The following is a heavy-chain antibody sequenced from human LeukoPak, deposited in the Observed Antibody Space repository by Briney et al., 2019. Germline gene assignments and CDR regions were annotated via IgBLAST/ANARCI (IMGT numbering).Heavy chain of an antibody. CDR2: ISAYNGNT. Sequence: RASVKVSCKASGYTFTSYDINWVRQAPGQGLEWMGWISAYNGNTNYAQKLQGRVTMTTDTSTSTAYMELRSLRSDDTAVYYCARGGSTSYTRDFDYWGQGTLVTVSS. CDR1: GYTFTSYD. CDR3: ARGGSTSYTRDFDY. D-gene: IGHD2-2*01. J-gene: IGHJ4*02. V-gene: IGHV1-18*01.